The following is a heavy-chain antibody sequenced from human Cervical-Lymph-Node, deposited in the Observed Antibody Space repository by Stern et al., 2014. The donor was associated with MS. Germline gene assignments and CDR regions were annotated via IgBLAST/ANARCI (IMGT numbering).Heavy chain of an antibody. D-gene: IGHD5-12*01. Sequence: VQLVESGSVAKKPGSSVKVSCKVSGGTFSTERISWVRQAPGPGLEWMGSIIPIFGPADYARQFQDRVTIIADESTSEVHMELSSLRSEDTGVYYCARLGSGYDSSYLDFWGQGSLVTVSS. CDR3: ARLGSGYDSSYLDF. CDR2: IIPIFGPA. J-gene: IGHJ4*02. V-gene: IGHV1-69*13. CDR1: GGTFSTER.